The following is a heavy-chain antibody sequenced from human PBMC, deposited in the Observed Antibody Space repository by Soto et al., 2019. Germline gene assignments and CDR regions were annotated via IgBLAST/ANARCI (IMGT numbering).Heavy chain of an antibody. V-gene: IGHV4-4*07. CDR3: ARGSSRWDY. CDR1: GASISSFY. Sequence: SETLSLTCTVSGASISSFYCSWIRQPARKGLEWIGRIYSGGRNNYNPSLKSRVTMSVDTSKNQFSLRLSSVTAADTAMYYCARGSSRWDYWGQGTLVTVSS. D-gene: IGHD6-13*01. J-gene: IGHJ4*02. CDR2: IYSGGRN.